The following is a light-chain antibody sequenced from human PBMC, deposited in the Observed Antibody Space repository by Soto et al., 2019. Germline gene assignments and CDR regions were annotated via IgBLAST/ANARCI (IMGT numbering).Light chain of an antibody. Sequence: DIQMTQSPSSLSASVGDRVTITCQASQDISNYLNWYQQKPGKAPKLLIYDASNLETGVPSRFSGSGSETHFTFTISSLQPEDIATYYCQQYDNLPPFTFGPGTKVDIK. CDR1: QDISNY. V-gene: IGKV1-33*01. CDR2: DAS. J-gene: IGKJ3*01. CDR3: QQYDNLPPFT.